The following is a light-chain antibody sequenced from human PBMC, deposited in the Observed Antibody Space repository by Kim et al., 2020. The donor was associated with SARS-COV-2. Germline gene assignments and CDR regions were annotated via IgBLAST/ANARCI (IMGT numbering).Light chain of an antibody. J-gene: IGLJ1*01. Sequence: SYELTQDPAVSVALGQTVRISCQGDSLRTYYAYWYQQKPGQAPLLVIYGKEKRPSGIPARFSGSGSGNTASLTITGPQAEDEADYYCASRDSSGNLFVFGTGTKVTVL. CDR1: SLRTYY. V-gene: IGLV3-19*01. CDR2: GKE. CDR3: ASRDSSGNLFV.